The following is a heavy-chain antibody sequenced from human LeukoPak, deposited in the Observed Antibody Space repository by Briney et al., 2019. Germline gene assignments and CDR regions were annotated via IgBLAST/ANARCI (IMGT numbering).Heavy chain of an antibody. CDR2: ISAYNGNT. J-gene: IGHJ6*03. CDR1: GYTFTSYG. D-gene: IGHD2-2*01. V-gene: IGHV1-18*01. CDR3: ARSQTLIVVVPAAISPYYYYMDV. Sequence: VKVSCKASGYTFTSYGISWVRQAPGQGLEWTGWISAYNGNTNYAQKLQGRVTMTTDTSTSTAYMELRSLRSDNTAVYYCARSQTLIVVVPAAISPYYYYMDVWGKGTTVTVSS.